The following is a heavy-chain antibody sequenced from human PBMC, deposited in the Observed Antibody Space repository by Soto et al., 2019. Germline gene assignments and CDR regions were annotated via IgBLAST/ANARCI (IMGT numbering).Heavy chain of an antibody. CDR1: GFTFSSYG. V-gene: IGHV3-33*01. CDR2: IWYDGSNK. Sequence: GGSLRLSCAASGFTFSSYGMHWVRQAPGKGLEWVAVIWYDGSNKYYADSVKGRFTISRDNSKNTLYLQVNSLRAEDTAVYYCARGGITIFGVVNHPYYYYGMDVWGQGTTVTVSS. J-gene: IGHJ6*02. D-gene: IGHD3-3*01. CDR3: ARGGITIFGVVNHPYYYYGMDV.